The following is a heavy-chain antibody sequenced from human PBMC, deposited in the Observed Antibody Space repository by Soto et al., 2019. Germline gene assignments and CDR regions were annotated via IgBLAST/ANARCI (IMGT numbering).Heavy chain of an antibody. Sequence: QVQLVESGGGVVQPGRSLRLSCAASGFTFSSYGMHWVRQAPGKGLEWVAVIWYDGSNKYYADSVKGRFTISRDNSKNTLYLQRNSLRAEATAVYYCARVNGDYGKGYFDYWGQVTLVTVAS. J-gene: IGHJ4*02. D-gene: IGHD4-17*01. CDR3: ARVNGDYGKGYFDY. CDR1: GFTFSSYG. CDR2: IWYDGSNK. V-gene: IGHV3-33*01.